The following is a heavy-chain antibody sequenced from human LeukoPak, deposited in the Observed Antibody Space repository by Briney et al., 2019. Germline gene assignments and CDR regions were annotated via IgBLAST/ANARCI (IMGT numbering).Heavy chain of an antibody. Sequence: ASVKVSCKASGGTFSSYAISWVRQAPGQGLEWMGRIIPIFGTANYAQKFQGRVTITTDESTSTAYMELSSLRSEDTAVYYCGGVEPQLPRPKWGQGTLVTVSS. V-gene: IGHV1-69*05. CDR3: GGVEPQLPRPK. CDR2: IIPIFGTA. J-gene: IGHJ4*02. D-gene: IGHD1-14*01. CDR1: GGTFSSYA.